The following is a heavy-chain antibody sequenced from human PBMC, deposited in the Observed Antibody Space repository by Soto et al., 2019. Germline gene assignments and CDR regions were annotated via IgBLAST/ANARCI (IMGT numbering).Heavy chain of an antibody. CDR2: ISGRGGST. CDR3: AKDYSGSYPSYFDF. V-gene: IGHV3-23*01. Sequence: PGGSLRLSCAASGFTFSSCAMGWVRQAPGKGLEWVSVISGRGGSTYFADSVKGRFTISRDNSKNTLYLQMNSLGAEDTAVYYCAKDYSGSYPSYFDFWGQGTLVTVSS. D-gene: IGHD1-26*01. J-gene: IGHJ4*02. CDR1: GFTFSSCA.